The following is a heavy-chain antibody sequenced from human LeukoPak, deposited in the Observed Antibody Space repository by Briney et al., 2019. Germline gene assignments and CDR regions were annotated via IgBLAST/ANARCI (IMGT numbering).Heavy chain of an antibody. Sequence: SVKVSCKASGGTFSSYTISWVRQAPGQGLEWMGRIIPILGIANYAQKFQGRVTITADKSTSTAYMELSSLRSEDTAVYYCARGFGYCGGDCQVDYWGQGTLVTVSS. CDR3: ARGFGYCGGDCQVDY. V-gene: IGHV1-69*02. CDR2: IIPILGIA. J-gene: IGHJ4*02. D-gene: IGHD2-21*02. CDR1: GGTFSSYT.